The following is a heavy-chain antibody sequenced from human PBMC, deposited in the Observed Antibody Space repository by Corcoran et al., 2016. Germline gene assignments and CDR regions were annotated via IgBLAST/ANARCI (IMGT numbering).Heavy chain of an antibody. V-gene: IGHV1-69*01. CDR2: IIPIFGTA. D-gene: IGHD3-22*01. CDR3: ARARTYYSDSSGYKDFDY. Sequence: QVQLVQSGAEVKKPGSSVKVSCKASGGTFSSYAISWVRQAPGQGLEWMGGIIPIFGTANYAQKFQGSVTITADESTSTAYMELSRLRSEDTAVYYCARARTYYSDSSGYKDFDYWGQGTLVTVSS. J-gene: IGHJ4*02. CDR1: GGTFSSYA.